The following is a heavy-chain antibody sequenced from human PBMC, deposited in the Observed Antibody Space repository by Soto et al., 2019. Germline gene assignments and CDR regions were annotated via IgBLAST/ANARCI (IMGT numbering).Heavy chain of an antibody. V-gene: IGHV3-23*01. CDR1: GSNLTTNG. J-gene: IGHJ5*02. CDR2: ITSGTSMM. CDR3: AKVSGSSSWPNWFDP. Sequence: CGSLRHSCSAAGSNLTTNGMNWVRQAPGKGLEWVSYITSGTSMMYYADSVKGRFTISRDNSKNTLYLQMNSLRAEDTAVYYCAKVSGSSSWPNWFDPWGQGTLVNVSS. D-gene: IGHD6-13*01.